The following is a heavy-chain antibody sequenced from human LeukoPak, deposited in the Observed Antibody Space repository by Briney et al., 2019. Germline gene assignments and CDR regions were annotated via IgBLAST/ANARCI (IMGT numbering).Heavy chain of an antibody. D-gene: IGHD1-26*01. J-gene: IGHJ4*02. CDR3: ARRAIVGPTTFDY. V-gene: IGHV3-72*01. CDR1: GFTFSAHY. Sequence: PGGSLRLSCAASGFTFSAHYMDWVRQAPGKGLEWVGRIRNKATSYTTTYAASGKGRFTISRDDSKNSLYLQMNSLKTEDTAVYYCARRAIVGPTTFDYWGQGTLVTVSS. CDR2: IRNKATSYTT.